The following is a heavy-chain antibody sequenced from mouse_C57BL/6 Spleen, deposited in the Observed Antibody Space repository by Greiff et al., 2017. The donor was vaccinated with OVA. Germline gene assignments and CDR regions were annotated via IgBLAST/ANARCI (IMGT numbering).Heavy chain of an antibody. J-gene: IGHJ4*01. CDR3: AKNRDGYYAMDY. CDR2: IWRGGST. D-gene: IGHD2-3*01. CDR1: GFSLTSYG. Sequence: QVQLQQSGPGLVQPSQSLSITCTVSGFSLTSYGVHWVRQSPGKGLEWLGVIWRGGSTDYNAAFMSRLSITKDDSKSQVFFKMNSLQADDTAIYYCAKNRDGYYAMDYWGQGTSVTVSS. V-gene: IGHV2-5*01.